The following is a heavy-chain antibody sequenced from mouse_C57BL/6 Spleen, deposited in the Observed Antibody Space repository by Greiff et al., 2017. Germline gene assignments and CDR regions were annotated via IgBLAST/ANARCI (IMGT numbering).Heavy chain of an antibody. CDR2: INPGSGGT. V-gene: IGHV1-54*01. CDR3: ARSHYGSSYAMDY. CDR1: GYAFTNYL. Sequence: VKLMESGAELVRPGTSVKVSCKASGYAFTNYLIEWVKQRPGQGLEWIGVINPGSGGTNYNEKFKGKATLTADKSSSTAYMQLSSLTSEDSAVYFCARSHYGSSYAMDYWGQGTSVTVSS. D-gene: IGHD1-1*01. J-gene: IGHJ4*01.